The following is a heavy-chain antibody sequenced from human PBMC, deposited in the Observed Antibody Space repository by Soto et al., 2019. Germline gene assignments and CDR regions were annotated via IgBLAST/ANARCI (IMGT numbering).Heavy chain of an antibody. V-gene: IGHV3-23*01. CDR2: IAATGGSA. CDR1: GLTFSNSA. J-gene: IGHJ4*02. D-gene: IGHD1-26*01. Sequence: EVQLLESGGGLVQPRESLRLSGVASGLTFSNSAMSWVRQAPGKGLEWVAAIAATGGSAYYADSVKGRFSISRDNSKNTLYLRMNSLRVEDTALYYCAKDRRVAEHETDWGQGTLVTVSS. CDR3: AKDRRVAEHETD.